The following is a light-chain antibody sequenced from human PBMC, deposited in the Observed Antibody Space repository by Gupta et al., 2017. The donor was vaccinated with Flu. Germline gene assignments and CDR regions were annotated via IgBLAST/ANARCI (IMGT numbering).Light chain of an antibody. J-gene: IGKJ2*01. CDR2: AAS. CDR1: QNIGIS. Sequence: DIHMTQSPSSLSASIGDTVSIACRASQNIGISLIWYQQKPGKAPQLIIYAASTLQPGVPSRFSGSGSGTDFTLTITGLQPEDFASYHCQQTDSPPQDTLGQGTKLEIK. V-gene: IGKV1-39*01. CDR3: QQTDSPPQDT.